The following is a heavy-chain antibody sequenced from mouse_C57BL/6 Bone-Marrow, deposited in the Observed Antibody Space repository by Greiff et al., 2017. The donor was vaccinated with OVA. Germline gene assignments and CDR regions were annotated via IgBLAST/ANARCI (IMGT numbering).Heavy chain of an antibody. D-gene: IGHD1-1*01. Sequence: EVKLMESGGGLVQPGGSLKLSCAASGFTFSDYYMYWVRQTPEKRLEWVAYISNGGGSTYYPDTVKGRFTISRDNAKNTLYLQMSRLKSEDTAMYYCARPLYYYGSNLDYYAMDYWGQGTSVTVSS. CDR3: ARPLYYYGSNLDYYAMDY. CDR1: GFTFSDYY. V-gene: IGHV5-12*01. CDR2: ISNGGGST. J-gene: IGHJ4*01.